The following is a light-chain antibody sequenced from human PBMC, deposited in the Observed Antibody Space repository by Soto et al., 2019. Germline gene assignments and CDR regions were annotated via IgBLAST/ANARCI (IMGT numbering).Light chain of an antibody. Sequence: QSVLTQPASWSGSPGQSITISCTRTSSDVGGYNYVSWYQQHPGKAPKLMIYDVSNRPSGVSNRFSGSKSGNTASLTISGLQAEDEADYYCSSYTSSLYVFGTGTKVTVL. CDR1: SSDVGGYNY. CDR2: DVS. J-gene: IGLJ1*01. V-gene: IGLV2-14*01. CDR3: SSYTSSLYV.